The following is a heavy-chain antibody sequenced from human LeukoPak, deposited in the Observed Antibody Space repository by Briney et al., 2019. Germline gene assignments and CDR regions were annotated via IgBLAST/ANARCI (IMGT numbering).Heavy chain of an antibody. J-gene: IGHJ4*02. CDR3: AKDRDYSSGWYGY. D-gene: IGHD6-19*01. V-gene: IGHV3-48*03. Sequence: GGSLRLSCAASGFTFSSYEMNWVRQAPGKGLEWVSYISSSGSTIYYADSVKGRFTISRDNAKNSLYLQMNSLRAEDTAVYYCAKDRDYSSGWYGYWGQGTLATVSS. CDR2: ISSSGSTI. CDR1: GFTFSSYE.